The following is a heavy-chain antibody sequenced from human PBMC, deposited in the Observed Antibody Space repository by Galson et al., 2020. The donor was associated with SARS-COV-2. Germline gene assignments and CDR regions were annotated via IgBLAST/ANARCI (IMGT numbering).Heavy chain of an antibody. D-gene: IGHD6-13*01. J-gene: IGHJ3*02. V-gene: IGHV4-39*01. Sequence: SETLSLTCIVSGGSISSSSYYWGWIRQPPGKGLQWIGSYFYSGITYSNPSLKSRVTISVDTSKNQLSLGVSSVPAADTALYFCARRTDYNSSWDAFEIWGQGTMVIVSS. CDR1: GGSISSSSYY. CDR3: ARRTDYNSSWDAFEI. CDR2: YFYSGIT.